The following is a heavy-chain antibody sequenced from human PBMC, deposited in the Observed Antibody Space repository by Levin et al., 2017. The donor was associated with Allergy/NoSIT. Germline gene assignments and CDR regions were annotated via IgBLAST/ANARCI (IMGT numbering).Heavy chain of an antibody. D-gene: IGHD1-26*01. Sequence: LSLTCAASGFSFSAYAFHWVRQAPGKGLEWVAVIAHDGNNKVYADSVKGRFTISRDDSSNTLSLHMTSLRAEDTAVYYCARIVRNCPDFWGQGALVAVSS. J-gene: IGHJ4*02. CDR3: ARIVRNCPDF. CDR1: GFSFSAYA. V-gene: IGHV3-30-3*01. CDR2: IAHDGNNK.